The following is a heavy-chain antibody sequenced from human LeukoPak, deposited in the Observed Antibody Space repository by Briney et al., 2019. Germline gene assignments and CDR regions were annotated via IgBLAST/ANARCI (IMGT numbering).Heavy chain of an antibody. CDR3: ARDGTAMGDY. CDR2: IYTSGST. CDR1: GGSISSYY. V-gene: IGHV4-4*07. Sequence: SETLSLTCTVSGGSISSYYWSWIRQPPGEGLEWIGRIYTSGSTNYNPSLKSRVTMSVDTPKNQFSLMLSSVTAADTAVYYCARDGTAMGDYWGQGTLVTVSS. D-gene: IGHD6-13*01. J-gene: IGHJ4*02.